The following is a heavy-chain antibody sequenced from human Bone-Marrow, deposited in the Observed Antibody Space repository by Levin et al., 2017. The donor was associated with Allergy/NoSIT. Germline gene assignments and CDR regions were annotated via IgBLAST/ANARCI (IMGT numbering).Heavy chain of an antibody. D-gene: IGHD2-21*01. CDR1: GGSISNGGHL. CDR2: IDYIGRT. Sequence: SETLSLTCTVSGGSISNGGHLWSWIRQYPGKGLEWIGYIDYIGRTNYNPSLKSRVAMSVDTSKNQFSLNLSSVTAADTAMYFCARDQRRVGCGITSICSALDVWGEGTTVTVSS. J-gene: IGHJ6*04. V-gene: IGHV4-31*03. CDR3: ARDQRRVGCGITSICSALDV.